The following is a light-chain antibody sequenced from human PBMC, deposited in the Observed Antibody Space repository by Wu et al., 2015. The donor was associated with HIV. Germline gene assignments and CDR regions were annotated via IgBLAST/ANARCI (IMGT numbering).Light chain of an antibody. CDR2: GAS. CDR3: QQSYSIPRT. J-gene: IGKJ1*01. CDR1: QSVSSN. V-gene: IGKV3-15*01. Sequence: EIVMTQSPATLSVSPGERATLSCRASQSVSSNLAWYQQKPGQAPRLLIYGASTRATGIPARFSGSGSGTDFTLTISSLQPEDFATYYCQQSYSIPRTFGQGTKVEIK.